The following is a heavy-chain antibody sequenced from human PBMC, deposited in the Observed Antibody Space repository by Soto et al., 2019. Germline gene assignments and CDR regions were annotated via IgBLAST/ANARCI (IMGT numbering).Heavy chain of an antibody. CDR2: IKPDNGNT. D-gene: IGHD3-3*01. CDR1: GYPFSKYG. V-gene: IGHV1-18*04. CDR3: APSHDSGFDP. Sequence: QLQLVQSGGEVKKPGASVRVSCEAYGYPFSKYGISWIRQAPGQGLEWMGWIKPDNGNTDYAQKFQGRVTMTTDTSSNTAYMELRSLRSDDTAVYYCAPSHDSGFDPWGQGTLVSVSS. J-gene: IGHJ5*02.